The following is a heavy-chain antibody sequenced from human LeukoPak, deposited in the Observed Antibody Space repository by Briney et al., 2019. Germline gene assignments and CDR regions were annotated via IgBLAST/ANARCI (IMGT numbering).Heavy chain of an antibody. Sequence: GGSLRLSCTASGFTFSSNWMHWVRQAPGKGLVWVSHIKSDGSTTSYADSVKGRFTISRDNAENTLYLQMNSLRAEDTAVYYCAKSMTGYPNYFDYWGQGTLVTVSS. J-gene: IGHJ4*02. D-gene: IGHD3-9*01. CDR3: AKSMTGYPNYFDY. CDR1: GFTFSSNW. CDR2: IKSDGSTT. V-gene: IGHV3-74*01.